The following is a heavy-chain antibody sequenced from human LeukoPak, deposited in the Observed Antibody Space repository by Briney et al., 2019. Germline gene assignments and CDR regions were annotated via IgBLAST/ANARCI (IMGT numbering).Heavy chain of an antibody. CDR1: GGSISGYY. J-gene: IGHJ5*02. Sequence: SETLSLTCTISGGSISGYYWSWIRQPAGKGLEWIGRIFSRGTTNYNPSLKSRVTMSVDTSENQFSLKLSSVTAADTAVYYCARDHNGGFDPWGQGTLVTVSS. CDR2: IFSRGTT. D-gene: IGHD1-1*01. CDR3: ARDHNGGFDP. V-gene: IGHV4-4*07.